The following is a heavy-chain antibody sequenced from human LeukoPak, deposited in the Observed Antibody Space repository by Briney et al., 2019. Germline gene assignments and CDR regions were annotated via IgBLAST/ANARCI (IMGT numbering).Heavy chain of an antibody. Sequence: PGGSLRLSCAASGFTVSSNYMTWVRQAPGKGLEWVSVIYRGGSTYYADSVKGRFTISRDSSKNTVYLQMNSLRAEDTAVYYCATGAGDNWYFDLWGRGTLVTVSS. V-gene: IGHV3-53*01. D-gene: IGHD3-16*01. CDR1: GFTVSSNY. J-gene: IGHJ2*01. CDR2: IYRGGST. CDR3: ATGAGDNWYFDL.